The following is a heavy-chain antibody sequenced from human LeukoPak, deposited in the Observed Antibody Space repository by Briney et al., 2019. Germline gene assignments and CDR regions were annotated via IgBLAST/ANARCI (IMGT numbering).Heavy chain of an antibody. CDR1: GGSISSYY. CDR2: VYYSGST. J-gene: IGHJ5*02. Sequence: SETLSLTCTVSGGSISSYYWSWIRQPPGKGLEWIGYVYYSGSTNYNPSLKSRVTISVDTSKNQFSLKLSSVTAADTAVYYWARDALAYCGGDCFWFDPWGQGTLVTVSS. V-gene: IGHV4-59*01. CDR3: ARDALAYCGGDCFWFDP. D-gene: IGHD2-21*02.